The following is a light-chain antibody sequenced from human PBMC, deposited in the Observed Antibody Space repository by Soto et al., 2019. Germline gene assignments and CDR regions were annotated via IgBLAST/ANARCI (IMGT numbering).Light chain of an antibody. J-gene: IGLJ3*02. CDR3: HSYDRSLSGSV. V-gene: IGLV1-40*01. Sequence: QLVLTQPPSVSGAPGQRVTISCSGGSSNIGAGFDVHWYQQLPETPPKLLIYGNNIRPSGVPDRFSGSKSGTSASLAITGLQTDDEADYYCHSYDRSLSGSVFGGGTKLTVL. CDR1: SSNIGAGFD. CDR2: GNN.